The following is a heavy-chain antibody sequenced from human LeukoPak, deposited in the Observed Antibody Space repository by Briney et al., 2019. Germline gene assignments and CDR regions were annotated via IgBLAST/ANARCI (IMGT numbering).Heavy chain of an antibody. CDR2: IYYSGST. Sequence: SETLFPTCTVSGGSISSYYWSWIRQPPGKGLEWIGYIYYSGSTNYNPSLKSRVTISVDTSKNQFSLKLSSVTAADTAVYYCARARVESGDAFDIWGQGTMVTVSS. J-gene: IGHJ3*02. V-gene: IGHV4-59*13. D-gene: IGHD5-24*01. CDR1: GGSISSYY. CDR3: ARARVESGDAFDI.